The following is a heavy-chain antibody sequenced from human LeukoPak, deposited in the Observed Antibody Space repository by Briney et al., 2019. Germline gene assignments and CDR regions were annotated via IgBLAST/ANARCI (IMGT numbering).Heavy chain of an antibody. CDR2: ISNDGSSK. J-gene: IGHJ4*02. CDR3: ARGENSKTYPVPGY. Sequence: GKSLSLSCVASGFTFSSYGMHWVRQAPGKGMEWVAVISNDGSSKYYTDSVKGRVTIARDNSKNTLYLQMNSLKAEDTAVYYCARGENSKTYPVPGYWGRGTLVTVSS. V-gene: IGHV3-30*03. D-gene: IGHD2/OR15-2a*01. CDR1: GFTFSSYG.